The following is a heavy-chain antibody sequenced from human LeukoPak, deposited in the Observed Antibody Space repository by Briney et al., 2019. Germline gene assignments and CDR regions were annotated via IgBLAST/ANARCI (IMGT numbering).Heavy chain of an antibody. CDR2: IYYSGST. CDR1: GGSISSYY. D-gene: IGHD3-22*01. CDR3: ARANYYDSSGYHEHFDY. Sequence: SETLSLTCTVFGGSISSYYWSWIRQPPGKGLEWIGYIYYSGSTNYNPSLKSRVTISVDTSKNQFSLKLSSVTAADTAVYYCARANYYDSSGYHEHFDYWGQGTLVTVSS. J-gene: IGHJ4*02. V-gene: IGHV4-59*08.